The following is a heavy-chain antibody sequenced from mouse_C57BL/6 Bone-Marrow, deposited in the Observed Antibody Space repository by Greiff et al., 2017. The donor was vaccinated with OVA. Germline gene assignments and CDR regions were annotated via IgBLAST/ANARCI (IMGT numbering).Heavy chain of an antibody. V-gene: IGHV7-3*01. Sequence: EVQRVESGGGLVQPGGSLSLSCAASGFTFTDYYMSWVRQPPGKALEWLGFIRNKANGYTTEYSASVKGRFTISRDNSQSILYLQMNALRAEDSATYYCARSPYYYGSSPYWYFDVWGTGTTVTVSS. J-gene: IGHJ1*03. CDR3: ARSPYYYGSSPYWYFDV. D-gene: IGHD1-1*01. CDR2: IRNKANGYTT. CDR1: GFTFTDYY.